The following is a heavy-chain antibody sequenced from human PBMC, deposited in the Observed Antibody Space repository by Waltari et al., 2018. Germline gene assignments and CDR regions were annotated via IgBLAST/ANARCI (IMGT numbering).Heavy chain of an antibody. CDR1: GGSISSYY. Sequence: QVQLQESGPGLVKPSETLSLTCTVSGGSISSYYWSWIRQPAGKGLEWIGRIYTSGSTNYNPSLKSRVTMSVDTSKNQFSLKLSSVTAADTAVYYCARDRQLVRRATWFDPWGQGTLVTVSS. D-gene: IGHD6-13*01. CDR2: IYTSGST. CDR3: ARDRQLVRRATWFDP. V-gene: IGHV4-4*07. J-gene: IGHJ5*02.